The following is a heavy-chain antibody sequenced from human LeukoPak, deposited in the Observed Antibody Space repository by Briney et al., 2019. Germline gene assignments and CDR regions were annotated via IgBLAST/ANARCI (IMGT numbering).Heavy chain of an antibody. CDR3: AREYYYDSSGPTAFDI. Sequence: SETLSLTCTVSGGSIISYYWSWIRQPPGKGLEWIGYIYYSGSTNYNPSLKSRVTISVDTSKNQLFLKLSSVTAADTAVYYCAREYYYDSSGPTAFDIWGQGTMVTVSS. D-gene: IGHD3-22*01. V-gene: IGHV4-59*01. J-gene: IGHJ3*02. CDR1: GGSIISYY. CDR2: IYYSGST.